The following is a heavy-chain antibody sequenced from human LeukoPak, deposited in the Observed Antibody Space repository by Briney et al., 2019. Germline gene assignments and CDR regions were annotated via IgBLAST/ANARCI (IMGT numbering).Heavy chain of an antibody. J-gene: IGHJ4*02. CDR1: GYSFSTYW. CDR3: VRLSGSKVDY. Sequence: GESLKISCKGSGYSFSTYWIGWVRQMSGKGLEWMGIIYPGDSDIRYSPSFQDQVTISVDKSISTAYLQWSSLKGSDTATYSCVRLSGSKVDYWGQGTLVTVSS. V-gene: IGHV5-51*01. CDR2: IYPGDSDI. D-gene: IGHD3-22*01.